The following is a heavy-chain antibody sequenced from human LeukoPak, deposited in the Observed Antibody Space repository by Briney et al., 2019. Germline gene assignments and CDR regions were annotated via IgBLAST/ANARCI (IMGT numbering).Heavy chain of an antibody. J-gene: IGHJ4*02. CDR3: ASIAAAGPRFDY. Sequence: NPSETPSLTCTVSGGSISSSSYYWGWIRQPPGKGLEWIGSIYYSGSTYYNPSLKSRVTISVDTSKNQFSLKLSSVTAADTAVYYCASIAAAGPRFDYWGQGTLVTVSS. CDR1: GGSISSSSYY. V-gene: IGHV4-39*05. D-gene: IGHD6-13*01. CDR2: IYYSGST.